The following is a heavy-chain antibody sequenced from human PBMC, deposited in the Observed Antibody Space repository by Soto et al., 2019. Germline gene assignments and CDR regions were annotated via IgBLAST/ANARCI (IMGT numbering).Heavy chain of an antibody. CDR3: ARGYGSSPNMELRFGMDV. J-gene: IGHJ6*02. CDR2: IDPNSGAT. CDR1: GYILTGYS. D-gene: IGHD5-18*01. Sequence: QVYLVQSGAEVRRPGASVKVSCTAFGYILTGYSLRWVRQAPGQGLEWLGWIDPNSGATNSAEKSHGRVSMTRDTSISAAYLELSSLRSDDTAIYYCARGYGSSPNMELRFGMDVWGQGTTISVSS. V-gene: IGHV1-2*02.